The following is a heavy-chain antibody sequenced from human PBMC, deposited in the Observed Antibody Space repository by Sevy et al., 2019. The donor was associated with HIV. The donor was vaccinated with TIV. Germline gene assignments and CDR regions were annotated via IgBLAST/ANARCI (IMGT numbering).Heavy chain of an antibody. CDR3: AKDRGSGYDSFDDAFDI. CDR1: GFTFSSYA. CDR2: ISGSGGST. J-gene: IGHJ3*02. D-gene: IGHD5-12*01. V-gene: IGHV3-23*01. Sequence: GGSLRLSCAASGFTFSSYAMSWVRQAPGKGLEWVSAISGSGGSTYYADSVKGRFTISRDNSKNTLYLQMNSLRAEDTAVYYCAKDRGSGYDSFDDAFDIWGQGTMVTVSS.